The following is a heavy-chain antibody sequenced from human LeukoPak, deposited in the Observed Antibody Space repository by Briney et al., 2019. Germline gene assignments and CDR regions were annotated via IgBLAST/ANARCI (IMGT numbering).Heavy chain of an antibody. CDR3: ARAPYGGNSKNAFDI. D-gene: IGHD4-23*01. CDR1: GGSISSYY. Sequence: SETLSLTCTVSGGSISSYYWSWIRQPPGKGLEWIGYIYYSGSTNYNPSLKSRVTISVDTSKNQFSLKLSSVTAADTAVYYCARAPYGGNSKNAFDIWGQGTMVIVSS. J-gene: IGHJ3*02. CDR2: IYYSGST. V-gene: IGHV4-59*01.